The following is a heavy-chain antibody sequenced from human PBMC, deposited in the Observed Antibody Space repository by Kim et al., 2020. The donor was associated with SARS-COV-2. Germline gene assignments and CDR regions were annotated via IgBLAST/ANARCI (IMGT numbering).Heavy chain of an antibody. CDR2: INHSGST. V-gene: IGHV4-34*01. CDR3: ARGPKYDFWSGYYKAIQRAGMDV. CDR1: GGSFSGYY. J-gene: IGHJ6*02. Sequence: SETLSLTCAVYGGSFSGYYWSWIRQPPGKGLEWIGEINHSGSTNYNPSLKSRVTISVDTSKNQFSLKLSSVTAADTAVYYCARGPKYDFWSGYYKAIQRAGMDVWGQGTTVTVSS. D-gene: IGHD3-3*01.